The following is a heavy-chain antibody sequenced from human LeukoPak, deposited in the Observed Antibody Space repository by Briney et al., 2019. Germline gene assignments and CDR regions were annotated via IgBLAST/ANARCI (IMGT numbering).Heavy chain of an antibody. Sequence: SETLSLTCSVSDGSINSYYWNWIRRPPGKGLEWIGYIYYNGNTNYSPSLKSRVTMSVDTSKNLFSLKVSSVTAADTAVYYCARLSRYYDSSGYLYYFDYWGQGTLVTVSS. CDR2: IYYNGNT. V-gene: IGHV4-59*01. D-gene: IGHD3-22*01. CDR1: DGSINSYY. CDR3: ARLSRYYDSSGYLYYFDY. J-gene: IGHJ4*02.